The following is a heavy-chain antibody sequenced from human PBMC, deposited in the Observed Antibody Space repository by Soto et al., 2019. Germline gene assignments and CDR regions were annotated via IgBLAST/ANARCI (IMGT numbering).Heavy chain of an antibody. Sequence: PGGSLRLSCAASGFTFSNYAMGWVRQAPGKGLEWVSAISGSGDYTYYADSVKGRFTISRDNSKNTLFLQMNSLGADDTAVYYCAKSAFDFWSGYNYAVDYWGQGTLVTVSS. CDR1: GFTFSNYA. D-gene: IGHD3-3*01. J-gene: IGHJ4*02. V-gene: IGHV3-23*01. CDR2: ISGSGDYT. CDR3: AKSAFDFWSGYNYAVDY.